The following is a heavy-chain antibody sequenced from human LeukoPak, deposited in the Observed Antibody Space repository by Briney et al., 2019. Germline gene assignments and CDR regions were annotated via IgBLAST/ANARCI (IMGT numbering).Heavy chain of an antibody. CDR1: GGAISGYY. D-gene: IGHD3/OR15-3a*01. CDR3: ARVGSGYDFFDY. Sequence: SETLSLTRTVSGGAISGYYWRWIRQPAGKGLEWHGRVYSSGSTKYNPSLEGRVTMSVDTSKNQFSLKLTFVTAADTAVYYCARVGSGYDFFDYWGQGTLVTVSS. J-gene: IGHJ4*02. V-gene: IGHV4-4*07. CDR2: VYSSGST.